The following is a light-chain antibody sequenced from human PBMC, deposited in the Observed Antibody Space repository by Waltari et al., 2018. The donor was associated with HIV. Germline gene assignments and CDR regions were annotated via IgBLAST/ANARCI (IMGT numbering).Light chain of an antibody. Sequence: QSVLTQPPSVSGAPGQRVTIPCTGSSSHSGAGDVVQWCQQPPGTAPKLLTYGNSNRPSGVPDRFSGSKSGTSASLAITGLQAEDEADYYCQSYDSSLSGYVFGTGTKVTVL. V-gene: IGLV1-40*01. CDR1: SSHSGAGDV. CDR2: GNS. CDR3: QSYDSSLSGYV. J-gene: IGLJ1*01.